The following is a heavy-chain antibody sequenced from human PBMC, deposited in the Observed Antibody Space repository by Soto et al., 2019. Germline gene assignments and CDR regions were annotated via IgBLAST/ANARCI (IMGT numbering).Heavy chain of an antibody. CDR2: INSDGTST. CDR3: ASGGDSGY. D-gene: IGHD2-21*02. Sequence: EVQLVETGGGLVQPGGSLRLSCAASGFTLSRHWMNWVRQAPGKGLVWVSRINSDGTSTTYADSVQGRFTISRDSAKNTLYLQMNSLRAEDTAVYYCASGGDSGYWGQGTLVTVSS. J-gene: IGHJ4*02. CDR1: GFTLSRHW. V-gene: IGHV3-74*01.